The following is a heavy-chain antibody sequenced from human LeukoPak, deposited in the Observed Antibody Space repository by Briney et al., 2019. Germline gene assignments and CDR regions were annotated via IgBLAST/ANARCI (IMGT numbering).Heavy chain of an antibody. Sequence: GGSLRLSCAASGFTFDDYAMHWVRQAPGKGLEWVSGISWNSGSIGYADSVKGRFTISRDNAKNSLYLQMNSLRAEDTALYYCAKDIGSSGWYYFDYWGQGTLVTVSS. CDR1: GFTFDDYA. CDR2: ISWNSGSI. J-gene: IGHJ4*02. V-gene: IGHV3-9*01. D-gene: IGHD6-19*01. CDR3: AKDIGSSGWYYFDY.